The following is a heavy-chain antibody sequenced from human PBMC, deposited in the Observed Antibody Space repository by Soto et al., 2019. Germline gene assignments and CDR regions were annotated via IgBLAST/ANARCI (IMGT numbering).Heavy chain of an antibody. CDR2: IRSKANNYAT. J-gene: IGHJ4*02. D-gene: IGHD1-26*01. CDR3: AILWSEREPNFDY. CDR1: GYTFSDSA. V-gene: IGHV3-73*02. Sequence: EVQLVESGGGLVQPGGSLKLSCAASGYTFSDSAMHWVRQASGKGLEWVGRIRSKANNYATVYGASVRGRFTISRDDSKNTAYLQMNSLKTEDTAVYYFAILWSEREPNFDYWGQGTLVSVSS.